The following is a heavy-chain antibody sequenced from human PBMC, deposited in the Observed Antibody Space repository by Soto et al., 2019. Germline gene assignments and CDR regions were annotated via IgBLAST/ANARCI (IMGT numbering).Heavy chain of an antibody. CDR3: ARVGQGRYYFDY. V-gene: IGHV3-74*01. Sequence: EVHLVESGGGSVQPGGSLKLSCAGSGFAFSSYWIHWVRQVPGKGLVWVSRINGDGSTTSYADSVRGRFTISRDNAKDMLHLQMNSRRAEDTALYYCARVGQGRYYFDYWGQGTLVTVSS. CDR1: GFAFSSYW. J-gene: IGHJ4*02. CDR2: INGDGSTT.